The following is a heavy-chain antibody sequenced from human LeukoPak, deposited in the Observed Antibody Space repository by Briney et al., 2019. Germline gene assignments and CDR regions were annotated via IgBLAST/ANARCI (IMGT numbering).Heavy chain of an antibody. V-gene: IGHV1-46*01. CDR1: GYTFTSYY. D-gene: IGHD3-22*01. Sequence: ASVKVSCKASGYTFTSYYMQWVRQAPGQGLEWMGIINPSGGSTSYAQKFQGRVTMTRDTSTSTVYMELSSLRSEDTAVYYCARDGSYDSSGYPQLFDYWGQGTLVTVSS. CDR3: ARDGSYDSSGYPQLFDY. J-gene: IGHJ4*02. CDR2: INPSGGST.